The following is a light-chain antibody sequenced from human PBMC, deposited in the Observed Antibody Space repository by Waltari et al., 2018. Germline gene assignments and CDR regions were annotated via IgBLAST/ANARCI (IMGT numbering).Light chain of an antibody. CDR1: ALPKPY. J-gene: IGLJ2*01. CDR2: KDT. Sequence: SYELTPPPSVSVSPGQTAKIPCSGDALPKPYTYWYQQKPGQAPLLVIYKDTERPSGIPERFSGSSSGTTVTLTISGVQAEDEADYYCLSAYSGGSQGVFGGGTKLTVL. CDR3: LSAYSGGSQGV. V-gene: IGLV3-25*03.